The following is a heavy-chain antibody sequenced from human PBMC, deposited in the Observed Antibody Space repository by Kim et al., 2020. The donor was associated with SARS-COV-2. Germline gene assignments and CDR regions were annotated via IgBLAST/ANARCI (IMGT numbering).Heavy chain of an antibody. Sequence: SETLSLTCTVSGGSISSSSYYWGWIRQPPGKGLEWIGSIYYSGSTYYNPSLKSRVTISVDTSKNQFSLKLSSVTAADTAVYYCAPENLWPTSNWFDPWGQGTLVTVSS. CDR3: APENLWPTSNWFDP. D-gene: IGHD2-21*01. CDR1: GGSISSSSYY. CDR2: IYYSGST. V-gene: IGHV4-39*01. J-gene: IGHJ5*02.